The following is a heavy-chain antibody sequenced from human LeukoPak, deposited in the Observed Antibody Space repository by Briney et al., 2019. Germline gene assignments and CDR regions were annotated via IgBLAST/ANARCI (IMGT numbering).Heavy chain of an antibody. D-gene: IGHD6-13*01. V-gene: IGHV3-33*06. CDR3: AKDVSQAAGTDY. J-gene: IGHJ4*02. Sequence: GRSLRLSCAASGFTFSSYGMRWVRQAPGKGLEWVAVIWYDGSNKYYADSVKGRFTISRDNSKNTLYLQMNSLRAEDTAVYYCAKDVSQAAGTDYWGQGTLVTVSS. CDR1: GFTFSSYG. CDR2: IWYDGSNK.